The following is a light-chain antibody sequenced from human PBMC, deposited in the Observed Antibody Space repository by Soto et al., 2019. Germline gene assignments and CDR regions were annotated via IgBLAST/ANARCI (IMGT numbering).Light chain of an antibody. CDR3: CSYAGSSTLV. CDR2: EVS. V-gene: IGLV2-23*02. CDR1: SSDVGSYNL. Sequence: QSALTQPASVSGSPGQSITISCTGTSSDVGSYNLVSWYQHHPGKAPKLMIYEVSKRPSGVSNRFSGSKSGNTASLTISGLQAVDESDYYCCSYAGSSTLVFGGGTQLTVL. J-gene: IGLJ3*02.